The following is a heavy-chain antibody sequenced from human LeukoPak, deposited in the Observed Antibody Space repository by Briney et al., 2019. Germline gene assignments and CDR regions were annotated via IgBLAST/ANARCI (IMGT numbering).Heavy chain of an antibody. D-gene: IGHD1-26*01. CDR1: GYTFTSYY. J-gene: IGHJ4*02. CDR3: ARVRGARAYFEY. CDR2: INPSGGST. V-gene: IGHV1-46*01. Sequence: ASVKVSCKASGYTFTSYYMHWVRQAPGQGLEWMGIINPSGGSTSYAQKFQGRVTMTRDMSTSTVYMELSSLRSEDTAVYYCARVRGARAYFEYWGQGTLVTVSS.